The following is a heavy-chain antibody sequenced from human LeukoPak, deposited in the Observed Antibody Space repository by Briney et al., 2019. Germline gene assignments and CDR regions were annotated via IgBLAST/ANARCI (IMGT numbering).Heavy chain of an antibody. Sequence: GGSLRLSCAASGFTFRNYNMNWVRQAPGKGLEWVAHINPDGRDAYYVDSVKGRFTISRDNAQNSMYLQMNSLRVEDTAVYYCTSWGDTTAEYFQRWGQGTLVTVSS. V-gene: IGHV3-7*01. D-gene: IGHD2-21*02. J-gene: IGHJ1*01. CDR3: TSWGDTTAEYFQR. CDR1: GFTFRNYN. CDR2: INPDGRDA.